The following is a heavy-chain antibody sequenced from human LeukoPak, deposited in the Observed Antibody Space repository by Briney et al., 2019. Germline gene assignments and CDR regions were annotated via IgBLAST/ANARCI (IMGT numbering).Heavy chain of an antibody. J-gene: IGHJ5*02. Sequence: ASVKVSCKAFGYTFTNYYMHWVRQAPGQGLEGMGIINPSGGSTIYAQKFQGRVSMTRDTSTSTVYMELSSLRSDDTAVYYCARVYGSGSYYFWFDPWGQGTLVTVSS. D-gene: IGHD3-10*01. CDR2: INPSGGST. V-gene: IGHV1-46*01. CDR1: GYTFTNYY. CDR3: ARVYGSGSYYFWFDP.